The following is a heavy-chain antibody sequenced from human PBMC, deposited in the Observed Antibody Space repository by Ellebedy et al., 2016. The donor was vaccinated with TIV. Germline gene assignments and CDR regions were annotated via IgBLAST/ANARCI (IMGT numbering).Heavy chain of an antibody. CDR1: GGSISSSGSTWS. CDR3: ARQPTGYPNWFDL. Sequence: SETLSLTCTVSGGSISSSGSTWSWGWIRQPPGKGLEWIATFHFSGSTYHNPSLKSRVTISVATSKNQFSLTLGSVTAADTAVYYCARQPTGYPNWFDLWGQGTLVTVSS. D-gene: IGHD3-9*01. V-gene: IGHV4-39*01. J-gene: IGHJ5*02. CDR2: FHFSGST.